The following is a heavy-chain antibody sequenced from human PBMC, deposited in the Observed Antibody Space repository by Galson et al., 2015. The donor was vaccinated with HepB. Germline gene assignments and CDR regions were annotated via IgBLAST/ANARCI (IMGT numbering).Heavy chain of an antibody. CDR2: INPNSGGT. CDR1: GYTFTGYY. D-gene: IGHD2-2*01. Sequence: SVKVSCKASGYTFTGYYMHWVRQAPGQGLEWMGWINPNSGGTNYAQKFQGWVTMTRDTSISTVYMELSRLRSDDTAVYYCARSPYQLQMGYYYGMDVWGQGTTVTVSS. V-gene: IGHV1-2*04. CDR3: ARSPYQLQMGYYYGMDV. J-gene: IGHJ6*02.